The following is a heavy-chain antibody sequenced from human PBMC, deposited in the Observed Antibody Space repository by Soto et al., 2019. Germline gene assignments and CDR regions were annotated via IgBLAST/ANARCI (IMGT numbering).Heavy chain of an antibody. D-gene: IGHD3-10*01. J-gene: IGHJ4*02. CDR2: IYRSGST. Sequence: PGGSLRLSCAASGFTVGDSYLNWVRQAPGKGLEWVSVIYRSGSTYYADSVKGRFSISRDTSKNTLYLQMNSLRADDTAVYYCARGFQNSFGYWGVGTLVTVSS. CDR3: ARGFQNSFGY. CDR1: GFTVGDSY. V-gene: IGHV3-53*01.